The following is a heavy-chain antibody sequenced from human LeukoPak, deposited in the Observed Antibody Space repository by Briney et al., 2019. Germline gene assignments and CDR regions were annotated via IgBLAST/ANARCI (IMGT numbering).Heavy chain of an antibody. CDR1: GFTFSSYS. CDR3: AREKGELERLDY. CDR2: ISSSSSYI. V-gene: IGHV3-21*01. J-gene: IGHJ4*02. D-gene: IGHD1-1*01. Sequence: GGSLSLSCAASGFTFSSYSMNWVRQAPGKGLEWVSCISSSSSYIYYADSVKGRFTISRDNSKSTVYLQLNSLRAEDTAVYYCAREKGELERLDYWGQGTLVTVSS.